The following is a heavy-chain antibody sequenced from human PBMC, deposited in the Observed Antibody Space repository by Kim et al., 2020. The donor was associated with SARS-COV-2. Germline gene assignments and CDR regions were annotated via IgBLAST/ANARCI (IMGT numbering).Heavy chain of an antibody. V-gene: IGHV5-51*01. CDR3: ARSAGPYDYYFDY. J-gene: IGHJ4*02. Sequence: YSPTFRGQVNISADKSTTTAYLQWSSLKASDTAMYYCARSAGPYDYYFDYWGQGTLVTVSS. D-gene: IGHD3-16*01.